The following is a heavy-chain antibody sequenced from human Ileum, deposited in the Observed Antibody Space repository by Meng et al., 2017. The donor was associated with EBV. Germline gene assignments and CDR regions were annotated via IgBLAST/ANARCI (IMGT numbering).Heavy chain of an antibody. D-gene: IGHD3-22*01. CDR1: GGSISRSDW. Sequence: QGPRQEPGPGLVKPSETLSLTCAVSGGSISRSDWWSWVRQPPGKGLEWIGETSHSGSTNYSPSLKSRVTISLDKSKNQLSLKLNSVTAADTAVHYCASSDYYRSDYWGQGTLVTVSS. V-gene: IGHV4-4*02. J-gene: IGHJ4*02. CDR3: ASSDYYRSDY. CDR2: TSHSGST.